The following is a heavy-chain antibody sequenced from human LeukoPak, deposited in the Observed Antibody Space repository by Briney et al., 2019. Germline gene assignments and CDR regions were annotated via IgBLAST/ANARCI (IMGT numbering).Heavy chain of an antibody. Sequence: ASVKVSCKASGGTFSSYTISWVRQAPGQGLEWMGRIIPILGIANYAQKFQGRVTITADKSTSTAYMELSSLRSEDTAVYYCASPRALYCSSTSCQTANGAFDIWGQGAMVTVSS. J-gene: IGHJ3*02. D-gene: IGHD2-2*01. CDR2: IIPILGIA. CDR1: GGTFSSYT. CDR3: ASPRALYCSSTSCQTANGAFDI. V-gene: IGHV1-69*02.